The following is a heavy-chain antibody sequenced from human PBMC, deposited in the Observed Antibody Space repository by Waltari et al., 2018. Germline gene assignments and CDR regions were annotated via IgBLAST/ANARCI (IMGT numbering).Heavy chain of an antibody. D-gene: IGHD3-3*01. V-gene: IGHV2-26*01. CDR1: GFSLSNARMG. Sequence: QVTLKESDPLLVKPTETLTLTCTVSGFSLSNARMGVSWIRQPPGKALEWLAHIFSKDEKSYSTSLKSRLTTPKVYSQSPVVLTMTNMDPVDTATYYCARTRITTEYYFDYWGQGTLVTVSS. CDR2: IFSKDEK. CDR3: ARTRITTEYYFDY. J-gene: IGHJ4*02.